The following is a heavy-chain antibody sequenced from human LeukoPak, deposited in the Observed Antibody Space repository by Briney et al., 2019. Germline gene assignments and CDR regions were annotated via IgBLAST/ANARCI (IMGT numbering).Heavy chain of an antibody. J-gene: IGHJ4*02. D-gene: IGHD1/OR15-1a*01. CDR2: IVVGSGKS. CDR1: GFTFSSSA. V-gene: IGHV1-58*02. Sequence: GTSVKVSCKASGFTFSSSAIQWVRQARGQRLEWIGWIVVGSGKSNYAQKFQERVTISRDMSTSTAYMELNSLGSEDTAVYYCAADDQQIAVWGQGTLVTVSS. CDR3: AADDQQIAV.